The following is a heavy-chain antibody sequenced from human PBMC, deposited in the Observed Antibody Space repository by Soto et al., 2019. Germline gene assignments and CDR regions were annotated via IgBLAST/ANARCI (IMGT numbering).Heavy chain of an antibody. J-gene: IGHJ4*02. D-gene: IGHD2-21*02. CDR3: ARGLLEQDY. CDR2: IYYSGST. Sequence: NPSETLSLTCTDSGGSISSYYWSWIRQPPGKGLEWIGYIYYSGSTNYNPSLKSRVTISVDTSKNQFSLKLSSVTAADTAVYYCARGLLEQDYWGQGTLVTVSS. V-gene: IGHV4-59*01. CDR1: GGSISSYY.